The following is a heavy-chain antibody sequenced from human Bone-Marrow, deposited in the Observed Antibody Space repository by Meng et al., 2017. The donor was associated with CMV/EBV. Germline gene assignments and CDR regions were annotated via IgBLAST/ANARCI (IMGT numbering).Heavy chain of an antibody. Sequence: GGSLRLSCAASGFTFSTYSMNWVRQAPGKGLEWVSFISSSSSDIYYADSVKGRFTISRDNAKNSLYLQMNSLRAEDTAVYYCARAAARQYFYYGMDVWGQGTLITVSS. CDR1: GFTFSTYS. CDR2: ISSSSSDI. CDR3: ARAAARQYFYYGMDV. J-gene: IGHJ6*02. D-gene: IGHD6-13*01. V-gene: IGHV3-21*01.